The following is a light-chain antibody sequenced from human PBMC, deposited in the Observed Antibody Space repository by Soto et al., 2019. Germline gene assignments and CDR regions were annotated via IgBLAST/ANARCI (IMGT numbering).Light chain of an antibody. CDR2: AAS. V-gene: IGKV1-39*01. J-gene: IGKJ4*01. Sequence: DIRMTQSPSSLSASVGDRVTITCRASQSISRYLNWYQQKSGKAPKLLIYAASNLPRGVPSRFSGSGSGTDFTLTISRLHTEDCATYYCQQSYSTPLTFGGGSKVEIK. CDR1: QSISRY. CDR3: QQSYSTPLT.